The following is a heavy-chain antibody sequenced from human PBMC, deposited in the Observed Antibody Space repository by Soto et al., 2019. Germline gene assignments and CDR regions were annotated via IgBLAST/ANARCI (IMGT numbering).Heavy chain of an antibody. CDR2: IDNNGGI. CDR3: VRQGFGPLHGLVDV. D-gene: IGHD3-10*01. V-gene: IGHV4-59*08. CDR1: SDSSSSYK. Sequence: QVQLQESGPGLVKPSETLSLTCTVSSDSSSSYKWSWIRQTPGKGLEWIGYIDNNGGISYNPSLRSRLTITISIDTSTKQVSLRLRSVTAADTAVYYCVRQGFGPLHGLVDVWGQGTTVTVSS. J-gene: IGHJ6*02.